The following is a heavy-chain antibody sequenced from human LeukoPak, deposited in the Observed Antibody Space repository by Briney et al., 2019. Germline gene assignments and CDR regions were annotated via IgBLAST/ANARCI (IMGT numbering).Heavy chain of an antibody. D-gene: IGHD2-2*01. CDR2: ISAYNGNT. CDR1: GYTFTSYG. CDR3: ARGDRGTVYLGYCSSTSCYLSDY. J-gene: IGHJ4*02. V-gene: IGHV1-18*01. Sequence: ASVKVSCKASGYTFTSYGISWVRQAPGQGLEWMGWISAYNGNTNYAQKLQGRVTMTTDTSTSTAYMELRSLRSDDTAVYYCARGDRGTVYLGYCSSTSCYLSDYWGQGTLVTVSS.